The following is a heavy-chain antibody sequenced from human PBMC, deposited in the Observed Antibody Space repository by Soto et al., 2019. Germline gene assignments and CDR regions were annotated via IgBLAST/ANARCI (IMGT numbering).Heavy chain of an antibody. D-gene: IGHD1-26*01. CDR1: GFTFSGSA. J-gene: IGHJ4*02. V-gene: IGHV3-73*01. Sequence: GGSLRLSCAASGFTFSGSAMHWVRQASGKGLEWVGRIRSKANSYATAYAASVKGRFTISRDDSKNTAYLQMNSLKTEDTAVYSCTSLLIGWELPFDDYWAQGTLVTVSS. CDR2: IRSKANSYAT. CDR3: TSLLIGWELPFDDY.